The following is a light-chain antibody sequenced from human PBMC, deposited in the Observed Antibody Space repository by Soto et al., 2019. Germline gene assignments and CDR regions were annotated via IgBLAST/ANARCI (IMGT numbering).Light chain of an antibody. CDR1: SSDVGGYNY. J-gene: IGLJ1*01. Sequence: QSALAQPALGSGSPGQSITISCTGTSSDVGGYNYVSWYQHHPGKAPKLLIYDVSNRPSGISNRFSGSKSDNTASLTISGLQPEDEADYYCSSYTTSNTRQIVFGTGTKVTVL. V-gene: IGLV2-14*03. CDR2: DVS. CDR3: SSYTTSNTRQIV.